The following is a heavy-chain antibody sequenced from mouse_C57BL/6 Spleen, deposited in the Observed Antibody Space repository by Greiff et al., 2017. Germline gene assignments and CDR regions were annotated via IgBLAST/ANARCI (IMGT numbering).Heavy chain of an antibody. V-gene: IGHV1-63*01. D-gene: IGHD1-1*01. Sequence: QVQLQQSGAELVRPGTSVKMSCKASGYTFTNYWIGWAKQRPGHGLEWIGDIYPGGGYTNYNEKFKGKATLTADKSSSTAYMQFSSLTSEDSAIYYCARSYYGSSYGWYFDVWGTATTVTVSS. J-gene: IGHJ1*03. CDR2: IYPGGGYT. CDR3: ARSYYGSSYGWYFDV. CDR1: GYTFTNYW.